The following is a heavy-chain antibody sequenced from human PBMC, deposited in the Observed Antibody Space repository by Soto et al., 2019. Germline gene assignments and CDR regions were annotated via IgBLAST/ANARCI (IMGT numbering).Heavy chain of an antibody. Sequence: QVTLKESGPVLVKPTETLTLTCTVSGFSLSNARMGVSWIRQPPGKALEWLAHIFSNDEKSYSTSLKSRLTRSKDTSKSQVVLTMTNMDPVDTATYSCARLGYCSGGSCLEPDYYYCMDVWGQGNTVTV. CDR2: IFSNDEK. J-gene: IGHJ6*02. CDR3: ARLGYCSGGSCLEPDYYYCMDV. CDR1: GFSLSNARMG. D-gene: IGHD2-15*01. V-gene: IGHV2-26*01.